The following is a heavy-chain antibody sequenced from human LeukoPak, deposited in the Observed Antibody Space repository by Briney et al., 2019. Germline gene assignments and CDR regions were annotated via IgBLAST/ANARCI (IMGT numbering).Heavy chain of an antibody. CDR1: GFTFSSYW. V-gene: IGHV3-7*01. CDR2: IKQDGSEK. J-gene: IGHJ4*02. Sequence: GGSLRLSCAASGFTFSSYWMSWVRQAPGKGLEWVANIKQDGSEKYYVDSVKGRFTISRDNAKNSLYLQMNSLRAEDTAVYYCARVDCSSASCYTGFDYWGQGTLVTVSS. D-gene: IGHD2-2*02. CDR3: ARVDCSSASCYTGFDY.